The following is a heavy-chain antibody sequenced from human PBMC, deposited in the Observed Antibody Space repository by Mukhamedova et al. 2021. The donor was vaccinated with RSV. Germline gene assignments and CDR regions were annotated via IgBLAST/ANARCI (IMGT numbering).Heavy chain of an antibody. CDR3: ASRSGSYLDQSFDY. Sequence: VSSNYMSWVRQAPGKGLEWVAVIYAAGNTFYADSVKGRFTVSRDSSKDTLYLQMSSLRAEDTAGYYCASRSGSYLDQSFDYWGQG. J-gene: IGHJ4*02. V-gene: IGHV3-53*01. CDR1: VSSNY. CDR2: IYAAGNT. D-gene: IGHD1-26*01.